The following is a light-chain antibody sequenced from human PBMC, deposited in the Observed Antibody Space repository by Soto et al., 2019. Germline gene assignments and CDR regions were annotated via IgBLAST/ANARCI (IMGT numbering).Light chain of an antibody. V-gene: IGKV3-20*01. Sequence: EIVLTQSPGTLSLSPGERATLSCRASQSVSSSYLAWYQQKPGQAPRLPIYGAPSRATGIPDRFSGSGSGTDFTLTISRLEPEDFAVYYCQQYGSSLFTFGPGTKVDIK. CDR3: QQYGSSLFT. CDR2: GAP. CDR1: QSVSSSY. J-gene: IGKJ3*01.